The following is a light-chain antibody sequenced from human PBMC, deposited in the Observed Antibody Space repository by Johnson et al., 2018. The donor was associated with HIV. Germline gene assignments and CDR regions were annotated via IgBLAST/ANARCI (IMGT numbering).Light chain of an antibody. J-gene: IGLJ1*01. CDR1: SSNIGNNY. V-gene: IGLV1-51*01. CDR2: DNN. Sequence: QSVLTQPPSVSAAPGQKVTISCSGSSSNIGNNYVSWYQQLPGTAPKLLIYDNNKRPSGIPDRISGSKSGTSATLGITGLQTGDEADYYCGTWERSLSAYVFGTGTKVTVL. CDR3: GTWERSLSAYV.